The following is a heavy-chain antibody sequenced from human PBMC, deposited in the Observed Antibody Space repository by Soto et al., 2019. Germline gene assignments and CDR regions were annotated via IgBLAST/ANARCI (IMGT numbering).Heavy chain of an antibody. CDR1: GCAVPAYY. Sequence: LILSCAASGCAVPAYYMSWVRQGIAKWLEWVSYISFNGSVTRYSDSVEGRFTVSRDNAKKSMYLQRNSQRVEDTSVYYCARVNGHQGHNYALDVWGQGTTVTVSS. V-gene: IGHV3-11*05. D-gene: IGHD2-2*01. J-gene: IGHJ6*02. CDR3: ARVNGHQGHNYALDV. CDR2: ISFNGSVT.